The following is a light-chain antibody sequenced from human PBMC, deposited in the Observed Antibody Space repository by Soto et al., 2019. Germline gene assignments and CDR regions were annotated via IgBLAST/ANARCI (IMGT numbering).Light chain of an antibody. CDR3: QQYDSYPYT. Sequence: DIQMTQSPSTLSASVGDRVTITCRASQTISSWLAWYQQKPGKAPKLLIYAASTLESGVPSRFSGSGSGTEFTLTISSLEPDDFATYYCQQYDSYPYTFGQGTKVDIK. CDR1: QTISSW. CDR2: AAS. V-gene: IGKV1-5*01. J-gene: IGKJ2*01.